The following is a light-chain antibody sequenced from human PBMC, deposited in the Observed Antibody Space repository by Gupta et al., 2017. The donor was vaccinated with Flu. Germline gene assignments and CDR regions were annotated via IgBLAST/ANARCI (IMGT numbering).Light chain of an antibody. V-gene: IGLV2-18*01. CDR1: SSDVGGYNR. CDR3: TLYTNRDTFV. Sequence: QSALTQPASVSWSPGQSITISCTGSSSDVGGYNRVSWYQQPPGTAPKLMSAEVSNRPAGPPERCAAYYAATTALANIWGHEAEDDAYSYCTLYTNRDTFVFGGGTQFTVL. CDR2: EVS. J-gene: IGLJ7*01.